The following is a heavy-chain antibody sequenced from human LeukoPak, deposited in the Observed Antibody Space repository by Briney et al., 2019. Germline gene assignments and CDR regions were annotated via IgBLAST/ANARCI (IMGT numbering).Heavy chain of an antibody. CDR3: AKDVRRYCSGGSRYSVDY. V-gene: IGHV3-30*18. J-gene: IGHJ4*02. CDR2: ISYDGSNK. Sequence: GRSLRLSCAASGFTFSSYGMHWVRQAPGKGLEWVAVISYDGSNKYYADSVKGRFTISRDNSKNTLYLQMNSLRAEDTAVYYCAKDVRRYCSGGSRYSVDYWGQGTLVTVSS. CDR1: GFTFSSYG. D-gene: IGHD2-15*01.